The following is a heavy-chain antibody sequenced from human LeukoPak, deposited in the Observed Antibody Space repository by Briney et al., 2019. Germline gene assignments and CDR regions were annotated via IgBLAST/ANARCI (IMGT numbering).Heavy chain of an antibody. J-gene: IGHJ3*02. D-gene: IGHD2-21*02. Sequence: SETLSLTCTVSGGSIGSGGYYWSWIRQHPGKGLEWIGYIYYSGSTYYNPSLKSRVTISVDTSKNQFSLKLSSVTAADTAVYYCAREVTAIPWDAFDIWGQGTMVTVSS. CDR3: AREVTAIPWDAFDI. V-gene: IGHV4-31*03. CDR2: IYYSGST. CDR1: GGSIGSGGYY.